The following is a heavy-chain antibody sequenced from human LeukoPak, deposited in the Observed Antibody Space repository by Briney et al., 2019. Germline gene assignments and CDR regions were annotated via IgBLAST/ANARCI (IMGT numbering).Heavy chain of an antibody. V-gene: IGHV4-39*01. D-gene: IGHD6-19*01. J-gene: IGHJ2*01. CDR3: ARYSSGWFWYFDL. CDR2: IYYSGST. Sequence: SETLSLTCTVSGGSISSSSYYWGWIRQPPGKGLEWIGSIYYSGSTYYNPSLKSRVTISVDTSKNQFSPKLSSVPAAETAVYYCARYSSGWFWYFDLWGRGTLVTVSS. CDR1: GGSISSSSYY.